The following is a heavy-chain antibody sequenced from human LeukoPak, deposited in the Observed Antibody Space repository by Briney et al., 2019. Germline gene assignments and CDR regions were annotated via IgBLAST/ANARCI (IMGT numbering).Heavy chain of an antibody. CDR1: QFTLSDYY. D-gene: IGHD6-13*01. J-gene: IGHJ3*02. CDR2: ISSRGHTI. V-gene: IGHV3-11*04. Sequence: GGSQRLSCAASQFTLSDYYVSWIRQAPGRGLEWVSYISSRGHTIYYAASVKGRFTISRVDAKNEVYLQMTGLRAEDTALYYCATEVEYSTNGFDTWGQGTMVTVSS. CDR3: ATEVEYSTNGFDT.